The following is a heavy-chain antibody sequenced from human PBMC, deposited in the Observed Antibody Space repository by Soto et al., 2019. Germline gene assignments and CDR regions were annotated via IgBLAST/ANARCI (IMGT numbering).Heavy chain of an antibody. D-gene: IGHD3-16*01. CDR2: IKQDGSEK. Sequence: GGSLRLSCAASGFTFSSYWMSWVRQAPGKGLEWVANIKQDGSEKYYVDSVKGRFTISRDNAKNSLYLQMNSLRAEDTAVYYCARSYDYIWGNYFDYWGQGTLVTVSS. V-gene: IGHV3-7*01. J-gene: IGHJ4*02. CDR3: ARSYDYIWGNYFDY. CDR1: GFTFSSYW.